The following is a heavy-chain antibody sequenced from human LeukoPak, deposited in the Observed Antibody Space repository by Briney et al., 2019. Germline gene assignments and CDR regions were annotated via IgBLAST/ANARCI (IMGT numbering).Heavy chain of an antibody. V-gene: IGHV3-23*01. J-gene: IGHJ4*02. CDR2: IDGSGGST. Sequence: GGSLRLSCVASGFTSSSYAMSWFRQAPGRGLEWVSAIDGSGGSTYYADSVKGRFTISRDNSKNTLYLQMNSLRAEDTAIYYCVKDRRLPWDYFDSWGQGTLVTVSS. D-gene: IGHD5-12*01. CDR3: VKDRRLPWDYFDS. CDR1: GFTSSSYA.